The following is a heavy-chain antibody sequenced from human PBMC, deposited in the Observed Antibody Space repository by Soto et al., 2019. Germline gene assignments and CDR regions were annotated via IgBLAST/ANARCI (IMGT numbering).Heavy chain of an antibody. Sequence: GASVKVSCKASGYTFTSYYMHWVRQAPGQGLEWMGIINPSGGSTSYAQKFQGRVTMTRDTSTSTVYMELSSLRSEDTAVYYCARGVTAAYPGSDAFDIWGQGTMVTVS. CDR3: ARGVTAAYPGSDAFDI. CDR2: INPSGGST. J-gene: IGHJ3*02. V-gene: IGHV1-46*03. CDR1: GYTFTSYY. D-gene: IGHD6-13*01.